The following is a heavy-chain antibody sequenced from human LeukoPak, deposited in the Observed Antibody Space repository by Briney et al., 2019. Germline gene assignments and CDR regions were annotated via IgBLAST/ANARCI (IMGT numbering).Heavy chain of an antibody. Sequence: GGSLRLSCAASGFIVSSSYMSWVRQTPGKGLEWVSTFQRDGHTAYADSVKGRFTISRDVSENGIYLQMNSLRVEDTAVYYCAKGDTDCTCPGYWGRGTLVTVSS. D-gene: IGHD2-21*02. CDR3: AKGDTDCTCPGY. CDR2: FQRDGHT. CDR1: GFIVSSSY. J-gene: IGHJ4*02. V-gene: IGHV3-53*01.